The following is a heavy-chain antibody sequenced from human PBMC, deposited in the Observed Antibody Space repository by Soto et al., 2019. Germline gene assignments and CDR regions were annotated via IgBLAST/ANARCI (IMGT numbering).Heavy chain of an antibody. Sequence: GGSLRLSCAASGFTFDDYAMHWVRQAPGKGLEWVSGISWNSGSIGCADSVKGRFTISRDNAKNSLYLQMNSLRAEDTALYYCAKLTAGRVDTTTGAFDIWGQGTMVTVSS. D-gene: IGHD5-18*01. CDR1: GFTFDDYA. J-gene: IGHJ3*02. V-gene: IGHV3-9*01. CDR2: ISWNSGSI. CDR3: AKLTAGRVDTTTGAFDI.